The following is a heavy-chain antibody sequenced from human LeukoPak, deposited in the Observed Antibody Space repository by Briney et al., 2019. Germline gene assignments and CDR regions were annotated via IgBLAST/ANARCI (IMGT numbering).Heavy chain of an antibody. CDR2: IGSSTSPI. CDR3: ARIKLDSHWSYDY. V-gene: IGHV3-48*02. D-gene: IGHD4-11*01. Sequence: PGGSLRLSCAAFGFTFSSYSMNWVRQAPGKGLEWISYIGSSTSPIYYADSVKGRFTISRDNAENSLYLQMNSLRDEDTAVYYCARIKLDSHWSYDYWGQGTLVTVSS. CDR1: GFTFSSYS. J-gene: IGHJ4*02.